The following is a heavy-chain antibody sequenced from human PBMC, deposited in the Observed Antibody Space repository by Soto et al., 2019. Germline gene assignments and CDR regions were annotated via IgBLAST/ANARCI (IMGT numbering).Heavy chain of an antibody. D-gene: IGHD4-17*01. J-gene: IGHJ5*02. V-gene: IGHV3-23*01. Sequence: GGSLRLSCAASGFTFRNYAMTWARQAPGKGLEWVSSLLRSGSSAYYADSVRGRFTTSSDTSANSLYLQMDNLRAEDTAIYYCAKDAISGDGIWLMDSWGQGTVVTVSS. CDR3: AKDAISGDGIWLMDS. CDR2: LLRSGSSA. CDR1: GFTFRNYA.